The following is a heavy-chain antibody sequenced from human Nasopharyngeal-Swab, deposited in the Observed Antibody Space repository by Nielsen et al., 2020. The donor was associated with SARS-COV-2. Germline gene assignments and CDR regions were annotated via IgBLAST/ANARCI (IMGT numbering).Heavy chain of an antibody. V-gene: IGHV3-21*01. D-gene: IGHD3-3*01. J-gene: IGHJ4*02. Sequence: GESLKISCAASGFTFSSYAMSWVRQAPGKGLEWVSAISSSSSYIYYADSVKGRFTISRDNAKNSLYLQMNSLRAEDTAVYYCATWSGYYDYWGQGTLVTVSS. CDR3: ATWSGYYDY. CDR1: GFTFSSYA. CDR2: ISSSSSYI.